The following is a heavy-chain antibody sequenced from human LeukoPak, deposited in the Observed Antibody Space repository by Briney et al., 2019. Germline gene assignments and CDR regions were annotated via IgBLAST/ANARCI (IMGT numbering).Heavy chain of an antibody. CDR3: ARVYYYDSSGYYGSGYYFDY. V-gene: IGHV3-20*04. CDR2: INWNGGGT. Sequence: GGSLRLSCAASAFTFDDYGMSWVRQAPGKGLEWGAGINWNGGGTGYVDSGGGRFNTSRDNAQNSLYLQMNSLRAEDTALYYCARVYYYDSSGYYGSGYYFDYWGQGTLVTVSS. J-gene: IGHJ4*02. D-gene: IGHD3-22*01. CDR1: AFTFDDYG.